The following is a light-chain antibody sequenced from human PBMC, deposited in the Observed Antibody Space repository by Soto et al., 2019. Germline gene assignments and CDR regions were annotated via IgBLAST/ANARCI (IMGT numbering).Light chain of an antibody. Sequence: QAVVTQPPSVSGAPGQRVTISCTGSSSNIGAGYDVRWYQQLPGTAPKLLIYGNSNRPSGVPDRFSGSKSGTSASLAITGLQAEDEADYYCQSYDSSLSGSVFGGGTKVTVL. CDR2: GNS. J-gene: IGLJ2*01. CDR1: SSNIGAGYD. V-gene: IGLV1-40*01. CDR3: QSYDSSLSGSV.